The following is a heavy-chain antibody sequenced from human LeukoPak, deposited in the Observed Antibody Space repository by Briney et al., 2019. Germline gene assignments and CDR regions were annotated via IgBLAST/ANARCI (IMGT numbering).Heavy chain of an antibody. D-gene: IGHD2-15*01. CDR1: GFTFSIYS. CDR2: ISSSSSTI. J-gene: IGHJ4*02. V-gene: IGHV3-48*01. CDR3: AKIRGYSGYDRPDIVVVVGATADY. Sequence: GGSLRLPCAASGFTFSIYSMSWVRQAPGKGLEWVLYISSSSSTISYADSVKGRFTISRDNAENSLYLQMNSLRAEDTAVYHCAKIRGYSGYDRPDIVVVVGATADYWGQGTLVTVSS.